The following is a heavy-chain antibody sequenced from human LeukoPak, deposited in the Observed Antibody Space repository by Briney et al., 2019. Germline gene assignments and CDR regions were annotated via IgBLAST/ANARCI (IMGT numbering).Heavy chain of an antibody. CDR3: AKADTAMATGAFDI. Sequence: GGSLRLSCAASGFTFSSYGMHWVRQAPGKGLEWVAVISYDGSNKYYADSVKGRFTISRDNSKNTLYLQMNSLRAEDTAVYYCAKADTAMATGAFDIWGQGTMVTVSS. CDR2: ISYDGSNK. CDR1: GFTFSSYG. D-gene: IGHD5-18*01. J-gene: IGHJ3*02. V-gene: IGHV3-30*18.